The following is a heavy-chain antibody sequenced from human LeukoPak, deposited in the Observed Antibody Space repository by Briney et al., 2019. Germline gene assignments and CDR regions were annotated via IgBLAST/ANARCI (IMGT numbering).Heavy chain of an antibody. V-gene: IGHV3-74*01. Sequence: GGSLRLSCAASGFTFSSYGMHWVRQAPGKGLVWVSRINSDGSSTSYADSVKGRFTISRDNAKNTLYLQMNSLRAEDTAVYYCAREPNIGPYSYDTSGYYPYWGQGTLVTVSS. D-gene: IGHD3-22*01. CDR3: AREPNIGPYSYDTSGYYPY. J-gene: IGHJ4*02. CDR1: GFTFSSYG. CDR2: INSDGSST.